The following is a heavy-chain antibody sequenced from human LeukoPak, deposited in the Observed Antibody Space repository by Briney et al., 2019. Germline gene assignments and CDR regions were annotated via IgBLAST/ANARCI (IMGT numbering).Heavy chain of an antibody. CDR1: GFTFSSSW. CDR3: ARVSQTSSSWTFEH. J-gene: IGHJ1*01. CDR2: IKHDGTEK. D-gene: IGHD6-13*01. V-gene: IGHV3-7*04. Sequence: GGSLRLSCAASGFTFSSSWMSWVRQAPGKGLEWMTNIKHDGTEKYYVDFVKGRFTISRDNAKNSLYLQMNSLTADDTAVYYCARVSQTSSSWTFEHWGQGTLVIVSS.